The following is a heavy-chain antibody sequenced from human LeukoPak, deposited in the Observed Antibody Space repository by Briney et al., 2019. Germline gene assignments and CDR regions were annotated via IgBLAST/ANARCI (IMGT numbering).Heavy chain of an antibody. CDR3: AHRGKYLTSFYP. J-gene: IGHJ5*02. CDR1: GFSLTNSAVG. V-gene: IGHV2-5*02. CDR2: IYSDDDK. Sequence: SGPTLVKPTPTLTLTSTVSGFSLTNSAVGVGWIRKPPGQALEWLALIYSDDDKRYNPSLKTRLSITKDTSKNQVVLTMTNVDLVDPATSFWAHRGKYLTSFYPWGQGTLVIVSS. D-gene: IGHD2/OR15-2a*01.